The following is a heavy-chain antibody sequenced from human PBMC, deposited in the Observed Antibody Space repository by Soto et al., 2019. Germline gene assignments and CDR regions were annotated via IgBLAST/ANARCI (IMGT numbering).Heavy chain of an antibody. CDR1: RGTFSSYA. CDR2: IIPIFGTA. Sequence: SVKVSCKASRGTFSSYAISWVRQAPGQGLEWMGGIIPIFGTANYAQKFQGRVTITADESTSTAYMELSSLRSEDTAVYYCARGRVSIAAAESGYYGMDVWGQGTTVTVSS. V-gene: IGHV1-69*13. J-gene: IGHJ6*02. D-gene: IGHD6-13*01. CDR3: ARGRVSIAAAESGYYGMDV.